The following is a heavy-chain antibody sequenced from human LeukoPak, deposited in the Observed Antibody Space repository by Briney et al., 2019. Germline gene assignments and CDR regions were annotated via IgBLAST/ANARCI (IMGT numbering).Heavy chain of an antibody. J-gene: IGHJ4*02. CDR3: GIGRGGSGRSRFDY. CDR2: MYTSGSP. Sequence: SETLSLTCSVSGDSMNNYYWSWIRQPAGKGLEWIGRMYTSGSPNYNPSFKSRVTMSGDTSKNQFSLTVNFVTAADTAVYYCGIGRGGSGRSRFDYWGQRTLVTVSS. CDR1: GDSMNNYY. D-gene: IGHD6-19*01. V-gene: IGHV4-4*07.